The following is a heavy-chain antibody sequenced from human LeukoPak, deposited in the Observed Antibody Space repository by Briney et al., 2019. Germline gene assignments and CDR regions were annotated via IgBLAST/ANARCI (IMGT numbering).Heavy chain of an antibody. Sequence: ASVKVSCKASGYTFTGYYMHWVRQAPGQGLEWMGWINPNSGGTNYAQKFQGRVTMTRDTSISTAYMELSRLRSDDTAVYYCARALMVHYYDSSGYENYYYYGMDVWGQGTTVTVSS. V-gene: IGHV1-2*02. CDR1: GYTFTGYY. D-gene: IGHD3-22*01. CDR3: ARALMVHYYDSSGYENYYYYGMDV. CDR2: INPNSGGT. J-gene: IGHJ6*02.